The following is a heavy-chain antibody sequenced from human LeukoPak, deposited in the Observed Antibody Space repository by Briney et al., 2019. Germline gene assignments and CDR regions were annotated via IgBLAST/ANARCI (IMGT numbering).Heavy chain of an antibody. Sequence: ASVKVSCKASGYTFTGYYMHWVRQAPGQGLEWMGWFNPNSGGTNYAQKFQGRVTMTRDTSISTAYMELSRLRSDDTAVYYCARGTYYDSSAYSGVRLFDYWGQGTLVTVSS. CDR2: FNPNSGGT. V-gene: IGHV1-2*02. CDR1: GYTFTGYY. J-gene: IGHJ4*02. D-gene: IGHD3-22*01. CDR3: ARGTYYDSSAYSGVRLFDY.